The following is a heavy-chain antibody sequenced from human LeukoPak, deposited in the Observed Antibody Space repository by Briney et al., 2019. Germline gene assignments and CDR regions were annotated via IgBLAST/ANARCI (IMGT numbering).Heavy chain of an antibody. CDR1: GFTFSSYG. CDR3: ARGVPGGFDY. CDR2: IRYDGSYK. V-gene: IGHV3-30*02. D-gene: IGHD3-10*01. Sequence: GGSLRLSCAASGFTFSSYGMHWARQAPGKGLEWVAFIRYDGSYKYYADSVKGRFTISRDNSKDTLYLQMNSLRAEDTAVYFCARGVPGGFDYWGQGTLVTVSS. J-gene: IGHJ4*02.